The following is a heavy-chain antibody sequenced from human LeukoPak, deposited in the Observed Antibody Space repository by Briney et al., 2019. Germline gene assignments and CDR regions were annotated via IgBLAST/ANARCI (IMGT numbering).Heavy chain of an antibody. V-gene: IGHV3-30*02. CDR3: AKGASGYCSGGSCYYKYHYMDV. J-gene: IGHJ6*03. CDR1: EFTFSSYA. Sequence: GRSLRLSCAASEFTFSSYAMHWVRQAPGKGLEWVAFIRYDGSNKYYADSVKGRFTISRDNSKKTLYLQMNSLRAEDTAVYYCAKGASGYCSGGSCYYKYHYMDVWGKGTTVTISS. D-gene: IGHD2-15*01. CDR2: IRYDGSNK.